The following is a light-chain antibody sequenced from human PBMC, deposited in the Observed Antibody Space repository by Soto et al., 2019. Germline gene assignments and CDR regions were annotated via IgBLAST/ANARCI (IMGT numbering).Light chain of an antibody. CDR2: AAS. Sequence: IQLTQSPSSLSASVGDRVTITCRASPGIARYLAWYQEKPGKAPNVLIYAASTLQSGVPSRFSGSGSGTDFTLTISSLQPEDFATYYYQQVNSYPLTFGGGTKVEIK. CDR1: PGIARY. CDR3: QQVNSYPLT. V-gene: IGKV1-9*01. J-gene: IGKJ4*01.